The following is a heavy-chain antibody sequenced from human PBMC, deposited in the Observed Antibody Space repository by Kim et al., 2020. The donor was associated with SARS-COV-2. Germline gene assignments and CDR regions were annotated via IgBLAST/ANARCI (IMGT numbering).Heavy chain of an antibody. CDR1: GFTFSSYG. CDR3: ARVLSYYYGMDV. Sequence: RGSLRLSCAASGFTFSSYGMHWVRQAPGKGLEWVAVIWYDGSNKYYADSVKGRFTISRDNSKNTLYLQMNSLRAEDTAVYYCARVLSYYYGMDVWGQGTTVTVSS. J-gene: IGHJ6*02. CDR2: IWYDGSNK. V-gene: IGHV3-33*01.